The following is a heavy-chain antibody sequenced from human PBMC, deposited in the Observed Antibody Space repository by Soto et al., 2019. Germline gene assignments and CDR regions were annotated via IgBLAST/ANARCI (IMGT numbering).Heavy chain of an antibody. CDR3: AKRPYDYPGYSSSWYWFDP. CDR1: GFTFSSYA. CDR2: ISGSGGST. D-gene: IGHD6-13*01. Sequence: PGGSLRLSCAASGFTFSSYAMSWVRQAPGKGLEWVSAISGSGGSTYYADSVKGRFTISRDNSKNTLYLQMNSLRAEDTAVYYCAKRPYDYPGYSSSWYWFDPWGQGTLVTVSS. J-gene: IGHJ5*02. V-gene: IGHV3-23*01.